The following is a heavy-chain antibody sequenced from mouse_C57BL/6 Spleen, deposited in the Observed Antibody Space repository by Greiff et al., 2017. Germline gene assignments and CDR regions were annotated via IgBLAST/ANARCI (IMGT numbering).Heavy chain of an antibody. CDR2: INPGSGGT. CDR1: GYAFTNYL. Sequence: VQLQQSGAELVRPGTSVKVSCKASGYAFTNYLIEWVKQRPGQGLEWIGVINPGSGGTNYNEKFKGKATLTADKSSSTAYMQLSSLTSEDSAVYFCARENDSWYFDVWGTGTTVTVSS. D-gene: IGHD2-4*01. CDR3: ARENDSWYFDV. J-gene: IGHJ1*03. V-gene: IGHV1-54*01.